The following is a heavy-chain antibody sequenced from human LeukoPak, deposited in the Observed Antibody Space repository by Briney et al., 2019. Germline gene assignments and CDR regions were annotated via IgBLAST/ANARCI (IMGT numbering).Heavy chain of an antibody. D-gene: IGHD3-22*01. CDR2: INNDGSIT. CDR1: GFTFSGYW. Sequence: GGSLRLPCAASGFTFSGYWMHWVRQAPGKGLVWVSRINNDGSITRYADSVKGRFTTSRDNAKNTLYLQMNSLRAEDTAVYYCTRAHTNYYDSSGYWGQGTLVTVSS. J-gene: IGHJ4*02. V-gene: IGHV3-74*01. CDR3: TRAHTNYYDSSGY.